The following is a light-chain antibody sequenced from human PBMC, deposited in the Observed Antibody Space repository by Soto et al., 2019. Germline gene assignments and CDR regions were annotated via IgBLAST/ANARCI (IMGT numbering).Light chain of an antibody. V-gene: IGKV1-39*01. J-gene: IGKJ1*01. CDR1: QRISTY. CDR2: AAS. Sequence: DIRMTKSPSTLSAGVGDRVTITCRASQRISTYLNWYQQKPGKAPTLLIYAASSLQSGVPSRFSGGGSGTDFTLTINTLQPEDFATYFCQQCYSSPRTFGQGTNVDIK. CDR3: QQCYSSPRT.